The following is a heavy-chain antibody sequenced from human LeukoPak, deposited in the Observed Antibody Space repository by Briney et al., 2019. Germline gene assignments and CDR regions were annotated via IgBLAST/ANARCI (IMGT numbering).Heavy chain of an antibody. CDR2: LIENGATT. CDR3: VKDYQVGNSPAFGDY. CDR1: GFTFSSHA. Sequence: GGSLRLSCAASGFTFSSHAMSWVRRAPGKGLEWVSGLIENGATTYYADSVKGRFTISRDNSRNTMYLQMNSLRVEDTAVYYCVKDYQVGNSPAFGDYWGQGTLVTISS. D-gene: IGHD1-26*01. V-gene: IGHV3-23*01. J-gene: IGHJ4*02.